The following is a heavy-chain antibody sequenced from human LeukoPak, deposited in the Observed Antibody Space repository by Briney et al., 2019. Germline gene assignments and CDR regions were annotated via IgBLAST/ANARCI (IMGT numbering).Heavy chain of an antibody. D-gene: IGHD2-21*02. CDR2: IKSKTDGGTT. Sequence: PGGSLRLSCAASGFTFSNAWMSWVRQAPGKGLEWVGRIKSKTDGGTTDYAAPVKGRFTISRDDSKNTLYLRMNSLKTEDTAVYYCTTLLPFVGVTATDYWGQGTLVTVSS. J-gene: IGHJ4*02. V-gene: IGHV3-15*01. CDR1: GFTFSNAW. CDR3: TTLLPFVGVTATDY.